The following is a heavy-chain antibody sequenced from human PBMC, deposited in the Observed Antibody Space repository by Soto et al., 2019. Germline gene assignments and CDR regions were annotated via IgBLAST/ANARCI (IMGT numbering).Heavy chain of an antibody. D-gene: IGHD2-15*01. Sequence: QVQLQESGPGLVKPSETLSLTCAVSGASISTSNWWSWVRQPPGKGLEWIGEIYASGSTSYNPSLKSRATKSVDQSNNQFSLKLNSLTASDTAVYYCAVEVVAAQNYWGQGTLVTVSS. V-gene: IGHV4-4*02. CDR2: IYASGST. CDR3: AVEVVAAQNY. J-gene: IGHJ4*02. CDR1: GASISTSNW.